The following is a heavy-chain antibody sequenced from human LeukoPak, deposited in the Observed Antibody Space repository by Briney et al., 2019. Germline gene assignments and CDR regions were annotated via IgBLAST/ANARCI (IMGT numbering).Heavy chain of an antibody. V-gene: IGHV3-7*01. Sequence: GGSLRLSCGASGFTFSNYWMSWVRQAPGKGLEWVANIKYDGSEKYYADSVTGRFTISRDNGKNSLYVQMNSLTVEDTAVYYCATYSTINAREFQYWGQGTLVTVSS. J-gene: IGHJ1*01. CDR3: ATYSTINAREFQY. CDR2: IKYDGSEK. CDR1: GFTFSNYW. D-gene: IGHD4-11*01.